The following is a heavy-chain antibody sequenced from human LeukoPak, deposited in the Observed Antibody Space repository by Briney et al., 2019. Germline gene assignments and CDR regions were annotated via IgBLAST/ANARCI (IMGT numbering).Heavy chain of an antibody. Sequence: PGGSLRLSCAASGFTFSSYWMHWVRQAPGKGLVWVSRINSDGSSTSYADSVKGRFTISRDNAKNTLYLQMNSLRAEDTAVYYCVRDVPQQDFDCWGQGILVTVSS. D-gene: IGHD6-13*01. CDR2: INSDGSST. CDR1: GFTFSSYW. J-gene: IGHJ4*02. V-gene: IGHV3-74*01. CDR3: VRDVPQQDFDC.